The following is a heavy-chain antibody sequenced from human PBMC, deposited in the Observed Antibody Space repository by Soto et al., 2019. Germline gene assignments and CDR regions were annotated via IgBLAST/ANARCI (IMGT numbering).Heavy chain of an antibody. CDR1: GFTFSSHW. CDR3: ARDRGGGYYYYMDV. Sequence: EVQLVESGGGLVQPGGSLRLSCISSGFTFSSHWMSWVRQAPGKGLDWVANIKGDASQKYYVDSVRGRFTISRDNAKNTLYLQMNSLRAEDTAVYYCARDRGGGYYYYMDVWGKGTTVTVSS. CDR2: IKGDASQK. D-gene: IGHD3-10*01. V-gene: IGHV3-7*01. J-gene: IGHJ6*03.